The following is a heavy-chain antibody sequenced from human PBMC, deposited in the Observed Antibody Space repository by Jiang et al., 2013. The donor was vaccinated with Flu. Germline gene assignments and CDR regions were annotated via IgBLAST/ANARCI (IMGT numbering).Heavy chain of an antibody. Sequence: SGAEVKKPGASVKVSCKASGYTFTSYAMHWVRQAPGQRLEWMGWINAGNGNTKYSQKFQGRVTITRDTSASTAYMELSSLRSEDTAMFYCARKGYFGNFLYHFDYWGQGTLVTVSS. CDR3: ARKGYFGNFLYHFDY. D-gene: IGHD3-10*01. CDR1: GYTFTSYA. V-gene: IGHV1-3*01. J-gene: IGHJ4*02. CDR2: INAGNGNT.